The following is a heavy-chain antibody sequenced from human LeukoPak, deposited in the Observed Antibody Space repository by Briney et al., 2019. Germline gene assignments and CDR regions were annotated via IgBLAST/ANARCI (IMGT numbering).Heavy chain of an antibody. J-gene: IGHJ4*02. Sequence: GGSLRLSCTASGFRFGGYSIHWVRQAPGKGLEWLSYISVSGTIHADSVMGRVTVSRDNAKNTLYLQMNSLRPEDTAVYYCAKASGGNVVYWGQGTLVTVSS. V-gene: IGHV3-48*04. D-gene: IGHD4-23*01. CDR2: ISVSGTI. CDR1: GFRFGGYS. CDR3: AKASGGNVVY.